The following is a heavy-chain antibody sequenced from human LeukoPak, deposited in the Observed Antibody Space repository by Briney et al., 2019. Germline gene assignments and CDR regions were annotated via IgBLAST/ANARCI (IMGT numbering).Heavy chain of an antibody. CDR3: ARDQWQGESEYYFDY. CDR1: GFTFSSYT. V-gene: IGHV3-30-3*01. CDR2: ISFDGSNK. Sequence: GGSLRLSCAASGFTFSSYTIHWVRQPPGKGLEWVAVISFDGSNKYYADSVKGRFTISRDNSKNTLYLQMNSLRAEDTAVYYCARDQWQGESEYYFDYWGQGTLVTVSS. J-gene: IGHJ4*02. D-gene: IGHD3-16*01.